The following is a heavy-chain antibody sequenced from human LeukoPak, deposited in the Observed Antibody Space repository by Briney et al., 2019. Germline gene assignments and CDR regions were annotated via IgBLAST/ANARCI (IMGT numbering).Heavy chain of an antibody. V-gene: IGHV1-18*01. CDR3: ARDRDYGESYYYYYMDV. CDR2: ISAYNGNT. CDR1: GYTFTSYG. D-gene: IGHD4-17*01. Sequence: ASVKVSCKASGYTFTSYGISWVRQAPGQGLEWMGWISAYNGNTNYAQKLQGRVTMTTDTSTSTAYMELGSLRSDDTAVYYCARDRDYGESYYYYYMDVWGKGTTVTVSS. J-gene: IGHJ6*03.